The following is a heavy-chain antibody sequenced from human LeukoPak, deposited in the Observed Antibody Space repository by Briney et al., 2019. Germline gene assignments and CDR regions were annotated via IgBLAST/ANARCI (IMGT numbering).Heavy chain of an antibody. Sequence: PSETLSLTCAVYGGSFSGYYWSWIRQPPGKGLEWIGEINHSGSTSCNPSLKSRVTISVDTSKNQFSLKLSSVTAADTAVYYCARGGVGAAGTIGYWGQGTLVTVSS. J-gene: IGHJ4*02. V-gene: IGHV4-34*01. CDR2: INHSGST. CDR1: GGSFSGYY. CDR3: ARGGVGAAGTIGY. D-gene: IGHD6-13*01.